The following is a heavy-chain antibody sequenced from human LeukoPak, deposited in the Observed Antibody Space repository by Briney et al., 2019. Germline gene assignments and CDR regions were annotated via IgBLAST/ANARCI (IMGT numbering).Heavy chain of an antibody. V-gene: IGHV1-2*04. D-gene: IGHD1-7*01. CDR3: AREWGKGVWNYGY. CDR2: INPNSGGT. Sequence: ASVKVSCKASGYTFTGYYMHWVRQAPGQGLEWMGWINPNSGGTNYAQKFQGWVTMTRDTSISTAYMELSRLRSDDTAVYYCAREWGKGVWNYGYWGQGTLVTVSS. J-gene: IGHJ4*02. CDR1: GYTFTGYY.